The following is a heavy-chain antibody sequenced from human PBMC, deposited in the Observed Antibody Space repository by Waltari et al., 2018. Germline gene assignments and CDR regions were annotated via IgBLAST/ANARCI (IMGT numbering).Heavy chain of an antibody. D-gene: IGHD6-6*01. V-gene: IGHV4-59*01. CDR2: IYYSGST. CDR3: AREFVEGGAFDI. J-gene: IGHJ3*02. Sequence: QVQLQESGPGLVKPSETLSLTCTVSGGSISSYYGSWIRQPPGKGLEWIWCIYYSGSTNYNPSLQSRVTISVDTSKNQFSLKLSFVTAADTAVYYCAREFVEGGAFDIWGQGTMVTVSS. CDR1: GGSISSYY.